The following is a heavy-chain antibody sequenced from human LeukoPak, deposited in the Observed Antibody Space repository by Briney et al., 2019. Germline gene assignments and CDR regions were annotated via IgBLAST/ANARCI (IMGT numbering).Heavy chain of an antibody. CDR3: ARGIRDYDFWSGYPYYYYYYMDV. CDR2: INHSGST. J-gene: IGHJ6*03. D-gene: IGHD3-3*01. V-gene: IGHV4-34*01. Sequence: PSETLSLTCAVYGGSFSGYYWSWIRQPPGKGLEWIGEINHSGSTNYNPSLKSRVTISVDTSKNQFSLKLSSVTAADTAVYYCARGIRDYDFWSGYPYYYYYYMDVWGKGTTVTVSS. CDR1: GGSFSGYY.